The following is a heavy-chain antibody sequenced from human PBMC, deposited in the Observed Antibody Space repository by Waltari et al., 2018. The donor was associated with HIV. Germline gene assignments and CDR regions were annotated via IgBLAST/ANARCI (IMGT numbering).Heavy chain of an antibody. CDR2: IKEDGSEK. J-gene: IGHJ6*02. Sequence: EVQLMESGGGLVQYGGSLRLSCAASGFTSYNYRLVWVRQTPVKGLEWVAHIKEDGSEKYYMGSVQGRFAISRDNSKNSMVLQMNSLTAEDTAVYYCARIGTFPHNYAINFWGQGTTVTVSS. CDR3: ARIGTFPHNYAINF. D-gene: IGHD1-26*01. V-gene: IGHV3-7*01. CDR1: GFTSYNYR.